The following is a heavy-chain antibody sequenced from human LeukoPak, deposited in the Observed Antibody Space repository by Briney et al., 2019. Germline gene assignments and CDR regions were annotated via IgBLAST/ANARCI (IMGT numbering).Heavy chain of an antibody. Sequence: PSGTLSLTCAVSGGSISSSNWWSWVRQPPGKGLEWIGEIYHSGSTNYNPSLKSRVTISVDKSKNQFSLKLSSVTAADTAVYYCARRPYCSSTSCHLGNYFDYWGQGTLVTVSS. CDR1: GGSISSSNW. J-gene: IGHJ4*02. D-gene: IGHD2-2*01. V-gene: IGHV4-4*02. CDR3: ARRPYCSSTSCHLGNYFDY. CDR2: IYHSGST.